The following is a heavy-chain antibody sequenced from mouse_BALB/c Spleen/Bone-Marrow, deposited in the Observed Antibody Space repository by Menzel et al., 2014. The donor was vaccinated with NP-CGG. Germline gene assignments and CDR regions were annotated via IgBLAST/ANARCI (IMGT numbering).Heavy chain of an antibody. CDR1: GYTFTNYW. Sequence: VKLMESGAELAKPGASVKMSCKASGYTFTNYWMHWIKQRPGQGLEWIGYINPSTGYTEYNQKFKDKATLTADKSSSTAYMQLSSLTSEDSAVYYCARKGYGNYHYYAMDYWCQGTSDTVSS. D-gene: IGHD2-1*01. V-gene: IGHV1-7*01. J-gene: IGHJ4*01. CDR3: ARKGYGNYHYYAMDY. CDR2: INPSTGYT.